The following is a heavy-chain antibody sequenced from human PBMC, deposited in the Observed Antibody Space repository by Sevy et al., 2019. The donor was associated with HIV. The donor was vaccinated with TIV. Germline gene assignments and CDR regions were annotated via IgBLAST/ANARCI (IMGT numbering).Heavy chain of an antibody. V-gene: IGHV1-69*10. J-gene: IGHJ4*02. CDR3: ASVRPCGGDCYFFDT. Sequence: ASVKVSCKASGGTLNNYGMNWVRQAPGQGLDWMGGIIPSVGIASYAQKIQGRAAITADESTSTIYLEVGRLRSDDTDVYFCASVRPCGGDCYFFDTWGQGTLVTVSS. D-gene: IGHD2-21*02. CDR1: GGTLNNYG. CDR2: IIPSVGIA.